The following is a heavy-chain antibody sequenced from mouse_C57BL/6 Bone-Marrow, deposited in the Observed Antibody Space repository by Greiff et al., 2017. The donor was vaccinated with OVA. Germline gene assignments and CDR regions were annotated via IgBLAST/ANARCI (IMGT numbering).Heavy chain of an antibody. CDR1: GYTFTDYY. D-gene: IGHD2-5*01. CDR3: ARNYSKRWYFDV. J-gene: IGHJ1*03. V-gene: IGHV1-19*01. CDR2: INPYNGGT. Sequence: VQLQQSGPVLVKPGASVKMSCKASGYTFTDYYMNWVKQSHGKSLEWIGVINPYNGGTSYNQKFKGKATLTVDKSSSTAYMELNSLTSEDSAVYYCARNYSKRWYFDVWGTGTTVTVSS.